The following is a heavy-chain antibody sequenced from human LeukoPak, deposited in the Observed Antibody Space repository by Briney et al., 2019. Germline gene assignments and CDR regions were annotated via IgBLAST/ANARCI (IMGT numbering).Heavy chain of an antibody. CDR1: GFTFSSYG. CDR3: ARDRHGGYDSDY. CDR2: IRYDGSNK. V-gene: IGHV3-30*02. D-gene: IGHD5-12*01. Sequence: GGSLRLSCGASGFTFSSYGMHWVRQAPGKGREWVAFIRYDGSNKYYADSVKGRFTISRDNSKNTLYLQMNSLRAEDTAVYYCARDRHGGYDSDYWGQGTLVTVSS. J-gene: IGHJ4*02.